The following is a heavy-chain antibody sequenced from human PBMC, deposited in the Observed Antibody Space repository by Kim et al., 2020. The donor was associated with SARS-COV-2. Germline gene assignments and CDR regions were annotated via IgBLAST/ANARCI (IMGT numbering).Heavy chain of an antibody. J-gene: IGHJ4*02. CDR1: GGSISSYY. CDR3: ARVRDYYDSMYFDY. CDR2: IYTSGST. V-gene: IGHV4-4*07. D-gene: IGHD3-22*01. Sequence: SETLSLTCTVSGGSISSYYWSWIRQPAGKGLEWIGRIYTSGSTNYNPSLKSRVTMSVDTSKNQFSLKLSSVTAADTAVYYCARVRDYYDSMYFDYWGQGTLVTVSS.